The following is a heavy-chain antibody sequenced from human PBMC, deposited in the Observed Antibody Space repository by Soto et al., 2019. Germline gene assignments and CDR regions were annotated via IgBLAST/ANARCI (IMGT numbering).Heavy chain of an antibody. CDR1: GYTLTSYG. D-gene: IGHD1-26*01. CDR3: ARLCPSGSYSPDNWFDP. J-gene: IGHJ5*02. V-gene: IGHV1-18*01. Sequence: AASVKVSCKASGYTLTSYGISWVRQAPGQGLEWMGWISAYNGNTNYAQKLQGRVAMTTDTSTSTAYMELRSLRSDDTAVYYCARLCPSGSYSPDNWFDPWGQGTLVTVSS. CDR2: ISAYNGNT.